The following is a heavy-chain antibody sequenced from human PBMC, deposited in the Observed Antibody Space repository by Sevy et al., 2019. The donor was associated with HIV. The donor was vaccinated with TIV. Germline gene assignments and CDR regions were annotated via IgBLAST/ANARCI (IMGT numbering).Heavy chain of an antibody. CDR2: IWYDGSKT. CDR1: GFTLSSNH. D-gene: IGHD3-16*01. CDR3: VRDNLGFDY. Sequence: GGSLRLSCAASGFTLSSNHMHWVRQAPGKGLEWVEAIWYDGSKTYYADAVRGRFTISRDNSENTLHLQMNSLTAEDTAVYYCVRDNLGFDYWGQGTLVTVSS. V-gene: IGHV3-33*01. J-gene: IGHJ4*02.